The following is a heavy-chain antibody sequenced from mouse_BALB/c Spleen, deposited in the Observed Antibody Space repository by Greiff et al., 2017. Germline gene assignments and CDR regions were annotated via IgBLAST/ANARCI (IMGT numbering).Heavy chain of an antibody. D-gene: IGHD2-2*01. J-gene: IGHJ3*01. CDR2: IRSKSNNYAT. V-gene: IGHV10-3*03. CDR1: GFTFNTYA. Sequence: EVKLVESGGGLVQPKGSLKLSCAASGFTFNTYAMHWVCQAPGKGLEWVARIRSKSNNYATYYADSVKDRFTISRDDSQSMLYLQMNNLKTEDTAMYYCVREGGYDTFAYWGQGTLVTVSA. CDR3: VREGGYDTFAY.